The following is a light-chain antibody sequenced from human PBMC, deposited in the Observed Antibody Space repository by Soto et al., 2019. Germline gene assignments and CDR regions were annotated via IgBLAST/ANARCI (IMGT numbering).Light chain of an antibody. V-gene: IGLV7-46*01. CDR3: LLAYGGSYV. Sequence: QAVVTQEPSLSVSPGGTVTLTCGSSTGAVTSGHYPYWFQQKPGQAPRTLIYDTSDKHSWTPARFSGSLLGGKAALTLSGAQPEDEAEYYCLLAYGGSYVFGTGTKLTVL. CDR2: DTS. CDR1: TGAVTSGHY. J-gene: IGLJ1*01.